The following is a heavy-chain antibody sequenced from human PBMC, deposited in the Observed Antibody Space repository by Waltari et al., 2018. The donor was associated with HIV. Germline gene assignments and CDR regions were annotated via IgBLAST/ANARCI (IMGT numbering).Heavy chain of an antibody. V-gene: IGHV1-69*12. Sequence: QVQLVQSGAEVKKPGSSVKVSCKASGGTFSSYPISWMRQAPGQGLEWMGGIIPIFDTSNYAQKFQGRVTITADESTSTAYMELSSLRSDDTAVYYCARELKQLSPQDYDSPPRGFDIWGQGTMVTVSS. CDR2: IIPIFDTS. D-gene: IGHD3-22*01. CDR3: ARELKQLSPQDYDSPPRGFDI. CDR1: GGTFSSYP. J-gene: IGHJ3*02.